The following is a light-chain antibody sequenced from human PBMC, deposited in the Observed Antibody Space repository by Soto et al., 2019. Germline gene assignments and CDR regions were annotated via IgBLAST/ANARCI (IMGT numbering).Light chain of an antibody. CDR2: GNS. Sequence: QSVLTQPPSVSGAPGQRVTISCTGSSSNIGAGYDVHWYQQLPGKAPKLLIYGNSNRPSGVPNRFSGSKSCTSASLAITGLQADDEEDYYYQTYDSSLSGSVFGGGTKLTVL. CDR1: SSNIGAGYD. CDR3: QTYDSSLSGSV. J-gene: IGLJ2*01. V-gene: IGLV1-40*01.